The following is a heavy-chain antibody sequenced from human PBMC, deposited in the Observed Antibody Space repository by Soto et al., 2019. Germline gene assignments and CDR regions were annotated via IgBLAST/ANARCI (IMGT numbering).Heavy chain of an antibody. Sequence: SETLSLTCTASGGSVSSGSYYWSWIRQPPGKGLEWIGYIYYSGSTNYNPSLKSRVTISVDTSKNQFSLKLSSVTAADTAAYYCAREGLPAHGSGSYRYYYYYGMDVWGQGTTVTVSS. CDR1: GGSVSSGSYY. D-gene: IGHD3-10*01. CDR3: AREGLPAHGSGSYRYYYYYGMDV. V-gene: IGHV4-61*01. J-gene: IGHJ6*02. CDR2: IYYSGST.